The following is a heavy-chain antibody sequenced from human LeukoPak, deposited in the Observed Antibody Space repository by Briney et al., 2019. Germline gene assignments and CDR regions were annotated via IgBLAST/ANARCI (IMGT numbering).Heavy chain of an antibody. Sequence: GGSLRLSCATFGFAFSDYWMTWVRQVPGKGLEWVANINREGNEKYYVDSVKGRFTISRDNAKNSVDLQMDSLRVEDTAVYYCARVGTWELQRVFDFWGQGTLVTVSS. V-gene: IGHV3-7*01. CDR2: INREGNEK. D-gene: IGHD1-26*01. J-gene: IGHJ4*02. CDR1: GFAFSDYW. CDR3: ARVGTWELQRVFDF.